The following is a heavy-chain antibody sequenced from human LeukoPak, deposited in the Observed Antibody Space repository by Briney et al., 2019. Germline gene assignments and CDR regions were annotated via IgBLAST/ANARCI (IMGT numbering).Heavy chain of an antibody. CDR1: GFTFSRYA. CDR2: ISGSGGKT. Sequence: GGSLRLSCAASGFTFSRYAMSWVRQAPGKGLEWVSGISGSGGKTEYADSVKGRFTISRDNLKNTLYLQMNTLRAEDTARNYCAKDDSRGIMTMIVVVSHFDSWGQGTLVTVSS. J-gene: IGHJ4*02. V-gene: IGHV3-23*01. CDR3: AKDDSRGIMTMIVVVSHFDS. D-gene: IGHD3-22*01.